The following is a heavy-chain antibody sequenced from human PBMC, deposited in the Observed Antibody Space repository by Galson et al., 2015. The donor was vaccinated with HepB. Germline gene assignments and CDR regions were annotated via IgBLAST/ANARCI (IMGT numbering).Heavy chain of an antibody. CDR3: ASDDGY. CDR2: LSLDGNNE. CDR1: GFTFSNSV. V-gene: IGHV3-30-3*01. Sequence: SLRLSCAASGFTFSNSVMEWVRRAPGKGLEWVAVLSLDGNNEYYADSVKGRFTISRDNSENTLYLQMNSLRAEDTAVYYCASDDGYWGQGTLVTVSS. J-gene: IGHJ4*02.